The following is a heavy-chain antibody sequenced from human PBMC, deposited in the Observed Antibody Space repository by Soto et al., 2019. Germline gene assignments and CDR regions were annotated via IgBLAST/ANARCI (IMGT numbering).Heavy chain of an antibody. CDR3: ASSGYYYPFDY. Sequence: SETLSLTCTVSGGSISSYYWSWIRQPPGKGLEWIGYIYYSGSTNYNPSLKSRVTISVDTSKNQFSLKLSSVTAADTAVYYCASSGYYYPFDYWGQGTLVTVSS. CDR2: IYYSGST. CDR1: GGSISSYY. D-gene: IGHD3-22*01. J-gene: IGHJ4*02. V-gene: IGHV4-59*01.